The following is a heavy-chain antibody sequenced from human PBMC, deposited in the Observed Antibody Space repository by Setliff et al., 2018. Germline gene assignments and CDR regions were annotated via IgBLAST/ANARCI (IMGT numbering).Heavy chain of an antibody. J-gene: IGHJ3*02. CDR1: GFTFSNYA. D-gene: IGHD6-19*01. V-gene: IGHV3-23*01. Sequence: GGSLRLSCEASGFTFSNYAMGWVRQAPGKGLEWVSGISGYGSRTYYADSVKGRSTISRDNSQNTMYLQMNSLRAEDTAVYYCIRDTSGRDAFDIWGQGTMVTLSS. CDR3: IRDTSGRDAFDI. CDR2: ISGYGSRT.